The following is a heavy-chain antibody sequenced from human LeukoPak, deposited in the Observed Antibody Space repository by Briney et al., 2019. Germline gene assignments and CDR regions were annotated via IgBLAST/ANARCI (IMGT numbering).Heavy chain of an antibody. D-gene: IGHD3-16*01. CDR1: GGSISSYY. CDR3: ARGVTTNGVKSGIMGKYYFDY. J-gene: IGHJ4*02. Sequence: SETLSLTCTGSGGSISSYYWSWIRQPAGKGLEWIGRIYTSGSANYNPSLKSRVTMSVDTSKNQFSLKLSSVTAADTAVYYCARGVTTNGVKSGIMGKYYFDYWGQGTLVTVSS. CDR2: IYTSGSA. V-gene: IGHV4-4*07.